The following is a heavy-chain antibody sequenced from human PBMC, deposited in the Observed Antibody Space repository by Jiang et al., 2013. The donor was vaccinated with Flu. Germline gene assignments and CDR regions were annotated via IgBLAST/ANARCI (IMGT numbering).Heavy chain of an antibody. CDR1: GYTFTSYY. CDR2: INPSGGST. J-gene: IGHJ2*01. Sequence: GAEVKKPGASVKVSCKASGYTFTSYYMHWVRQAPGQGLEWMGIINPSGGSTSYAQKFQGRVTMTRDTSMSTVYMELSSLRSEDTAVYYCARDGRNDWYFDLWGRGTQVTVSS. CDR3: ARDGRNDWYFDL. V-gene: IGHV1-46*01.